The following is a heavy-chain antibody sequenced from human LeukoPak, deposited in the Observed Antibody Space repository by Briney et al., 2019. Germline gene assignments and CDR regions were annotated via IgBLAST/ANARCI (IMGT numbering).Heavy chain of an antibody. Sequence: GRSLRLSCAASGFTFKNYGIHWVRQAPGKGLEWVAVIWFDGSETRYADSVKGRFTISRDNSKNTLYLQMNSLRAEDTAVYYCARDLLGYSYDAYYFDFWGQGTLVTVSS. D-gene: IGHD5-18*01. J-gene: IGHJ4*02. CDR3: ARDLLGYSYDAYYFDF. V-gene: IGHV3-33*01. CDR1: GFTFKNYG. CDR2: IWFDGSET.